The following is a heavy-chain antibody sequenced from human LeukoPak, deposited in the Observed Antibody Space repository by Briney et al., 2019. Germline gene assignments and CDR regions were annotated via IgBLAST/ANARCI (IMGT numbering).Heavy chain of an antibody. CDR2: INPRGTAT. Sequence: ASAKVSCKASGYSFTSHYMHWVRQAPGQGLEWMGLINPRGTATRYAESFQGRLTLTRDLSTSTDYMELSSLRSDDTAVYFCARDTSEGDYAWWFDPWGQGTLVTVAS. CDR3: ARDTSEGDYAWWFDP. V-gene: IGHV1-46*01. J-gene: IGHJ5*02. D-gene: IGHD3-16*01. CDR1: GYSFTSHY.